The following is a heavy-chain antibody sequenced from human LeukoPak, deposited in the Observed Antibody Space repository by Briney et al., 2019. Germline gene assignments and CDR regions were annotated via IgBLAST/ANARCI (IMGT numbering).Heavy chain of an antibody. CDR3: ARDGTMLTKAAAGSFFDY. Sequence: PGGALILSCAASGFTFSSYSMNWVRQAPGKGLEWVSYISSSSSTMYYADPGKGGFTNSRDNDKNVLYLQMNSLRDEDMAGYCCARDGTMLTKAAAGSFFDYWGQGTLVTVSS. CDR2: ISSSSSTM. V-gene: IGHV3-48*02. D-gene: IGHD6-13*01. J-gene: IGHJ4*02. CDR1: GFTFSSYS.